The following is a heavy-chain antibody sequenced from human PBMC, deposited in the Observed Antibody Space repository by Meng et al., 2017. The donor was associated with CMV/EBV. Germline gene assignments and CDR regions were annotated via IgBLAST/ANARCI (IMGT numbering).Heavy chain of an antibody. Sequence: GGSLRLSCAASGFTFSSYGMHWVRQAPGKGLEWVAFIRYDGSNKYYADSVKGRFTISRDNSKNTLYLQMNSLRAEDTAVYYCAKDSLVLNYYYYYGMDVWGQGTTVTVSS. CDR1: GFTFSSYG. V-gene: IGHV3-30*02. CDR3: AKDSLVLNYYYYYGMDV. CDR2: IRYDGSNK. J-gene: IGHJ6*02. D-gene: IGHD3-10*01.